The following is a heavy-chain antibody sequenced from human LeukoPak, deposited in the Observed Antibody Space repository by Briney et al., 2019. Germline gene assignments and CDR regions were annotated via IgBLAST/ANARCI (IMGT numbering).Heavy chain of an antibody. J-gene: IGHJ4*02. CDR3: SKGPFFYYYDSSGYYYFDY. CDR2: IWYDGSNK. CDR1: GFTFSSYG. Sequence: GGSPRLSCAASGFTFSSYGMHWVRQAPGKGLEWVAVIWYDGSNKYYADSVKGRFTISRDNSKNTLYLQMNSLRAEDTAVYYCSKGPFFYYYDSSGYYYFDYWGQGTLVTVSS. V-gene: IGHV3-33*06. D-gene: IGHD3-22*01.